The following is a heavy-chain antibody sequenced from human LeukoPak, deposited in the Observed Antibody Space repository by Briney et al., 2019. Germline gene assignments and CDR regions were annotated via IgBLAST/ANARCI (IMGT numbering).Heavy chain of an antibody. CDR3: AKGPGVGYCSSTSCYLGAFDI. CDR2: ISGSGGST. D-gene: IGHD2-2*03. J-gene: IGHJ3*02. V-gene: IGHV3-23*01. CDR1: GFTFSSYA. Sequence: GGSLRLSCAASGFTFSSYAMSWVRQAPGKGLEWVSAISGSGGSTYYADSVKGRFTISRENSQNTMYLQMNSLRAEDTAVYYCAKGPGVGYCSSTSCYLGAFDIWGQGTMVTVSS.